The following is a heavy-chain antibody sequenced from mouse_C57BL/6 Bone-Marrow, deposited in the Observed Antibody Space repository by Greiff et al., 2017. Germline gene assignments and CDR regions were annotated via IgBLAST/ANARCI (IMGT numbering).Heavy chain of an antibody. V-gene: IGHV1-64*01. CDR2: IHPNSGST. D-gene: IGHD2-2*01. CDR1: GYTFTSYW. J-gene: IGHJ1*03. Sequence: QVQLKQPGAELVKPGASVKLSCKASGYTFTSYWMHWVKQRPGQGLEWIGMIHPNSGSTNYNEKFKSKATLTVAKSSSTAYMQLSSLTSEDSAVYYCLGYADWYFDVWGTGTTVTVSS. CDR3: LGYADWYFDV.